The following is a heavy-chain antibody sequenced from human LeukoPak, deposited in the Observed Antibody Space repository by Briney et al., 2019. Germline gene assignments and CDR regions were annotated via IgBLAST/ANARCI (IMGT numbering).Heavy chain of an antibody. D-gene: IGHD6-13*01. CDR3: ARAAAGTGDWIDP. Sequence: SETLSLTCTVSGYSISSGYYWGWIRQPPGKGLEWIVSIYHSGSTYYNPSLKSRVTISVDTSKNQFSLKLSSVTAADTAVYYCARAAAGTGDWIDPWGQGTLVTVSS. CDR2: IYHSGST. J-gene: IGHJ5*02. V-gene: IGHV4-38-2*02. CDR1: GYSISSGYY.